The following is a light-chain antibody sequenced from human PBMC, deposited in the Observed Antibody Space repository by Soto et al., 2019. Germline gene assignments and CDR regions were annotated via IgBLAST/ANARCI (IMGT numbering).Light chain of an antibody. CDR1: QSISDT. Sequence: APSCMSASIGDGVTITCRGIQSISDTLAWYQQKPGQAPRLLIYGASTRATGTPARFSGSGSGTECTLTNSSLRSEDVTVLYLQLHTRGPLTIRVGTKVDIK. CDR3: QLHTRGPLT. V-gene: IGKV3-15*01. J-gene: IGKJ4*01. CDR2: GAS.